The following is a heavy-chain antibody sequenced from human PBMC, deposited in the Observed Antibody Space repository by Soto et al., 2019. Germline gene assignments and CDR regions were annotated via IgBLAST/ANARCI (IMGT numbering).Heavy chain of an antibody. V-gene: IGHV3-53*04. J-gene: IGHJ4*02. Sequence: EVQLVESGGGLVQPGGSLRLSCAASGFTVSSNHISWVRQAPGKGLEWVSVIYTGGSTYYADSVKGRFTISRHNSKNTVYLQMNSRRAEDTAVYYCARDSGKSNYFDYWGQGTLVTVSS. CDR3: ARDSGKSNYFDY. D-gene: IGHD1-26*01. CDR2: IYTGGST. CDR1: GFTVSSNH.